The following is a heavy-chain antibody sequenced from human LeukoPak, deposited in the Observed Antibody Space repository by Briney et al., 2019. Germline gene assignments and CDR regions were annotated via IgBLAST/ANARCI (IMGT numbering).Heavy chain of an antibody. CDR2: ISDSGSA. D-gene: IGHD5-18*01. CDR1: GSSMSSDYY. J-gene: IGHJ6*04. Sequence: SETLSLTCTVSGSSMSSDYYWGWIRQPPGKGLEWIGSISDSGSAYYNPSLKSRVTMSVDTSKNQFSLKLGSVTAADTAVYYCARGLPYSYGYHGIMDVWGKGTTVTVSS. V-gene: IGHV4-38-2*02. CDR3: ARGLPYSYGYHGIMDV.